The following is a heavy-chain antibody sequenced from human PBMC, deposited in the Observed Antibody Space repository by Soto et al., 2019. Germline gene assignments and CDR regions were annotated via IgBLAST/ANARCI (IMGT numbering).Heavy chain of an antibody. Sequence: PSETLSLTCAVYGGSFSGYYWSWIRQPPWKGLEWIGEINHSGSTNYNPSLKSRVTISVDTSKNQFSLKLSSVTAADTAVYYCARGLGYCSGGSCYWRPWGQGTLVTVSS. CDR2: INHSGST. D-gene: IGHD2-15*01. J-gene: IGHJ4*02. V-gene: IGHV4-34*01. CDR3: ARGLGYCSGGSCYWRP. CDR1: GGSFSGYY.